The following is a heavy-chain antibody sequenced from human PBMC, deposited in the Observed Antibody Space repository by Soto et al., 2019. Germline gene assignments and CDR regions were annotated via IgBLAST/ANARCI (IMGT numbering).Heavy chain of an antibody. D-gene: IGHD3-10*01. CDR3: ARDIPPLSGGSGSYSYYGMDV. Sequence: QVQLVQSGAEVKKPGASVKVSCKASGYTFTSYGISWVRQAPGQGLEWMGWISAYNGNTNYAQKLQGRVTMTTDTSTSTAYMELRSLRSDDTAVYYCARDIPPLSGGSGSYSYYGMDVWGQGTTVTVSS. CDR2: ISAYNGNT. J-gene: IGHJ6*02. V-gene: IGHV1-18*01. CDR1: GYTFTSYG.